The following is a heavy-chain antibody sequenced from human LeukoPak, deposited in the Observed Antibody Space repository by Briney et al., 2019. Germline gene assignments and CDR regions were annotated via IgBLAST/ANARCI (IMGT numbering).Heavy chain of an antibody. J-gene: IGHJ4*02. V-gene: IGHV4-59*01. CDR1: GGSISSYY. CDR3: ARASRYYYGSGSYNFDY. D-gene: IGHD3-10*01. CDR2: IYYSGST. Sequence: SETLSLTCTVSGGSISSYYWSWIRQPPGKGLEWIGYIYYSGSTNYNPSLKSRVTISVDTSKNQFSLKLGSVTAADTAVYYCARASRYYYGSGSYNFDYWGQGTLVTVSS.